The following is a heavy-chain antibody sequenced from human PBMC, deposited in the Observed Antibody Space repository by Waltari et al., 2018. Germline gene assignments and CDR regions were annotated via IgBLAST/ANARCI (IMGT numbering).Heavy chain of an antibody. Sequence: QVQLVQSGAEVKKPGSSVKVSCKASGGTFSSYAISWVRQAPGQGLEWMGGIIPIFGTANYAQKFQGRVTITADESTSTAYMELSRLRSDDTAVYYCARAFLVGAIPTTLYFDPWGQGTLVTVSS. CDR2: IIPIFGTA. J-gene: IGHJ5*02. CDR1: GGTFSSYA. CDR3: ARAFLVGAIPTTLYFDP. V-gene: IGHV1-69*13. D-gene: IGHD1-26*01.